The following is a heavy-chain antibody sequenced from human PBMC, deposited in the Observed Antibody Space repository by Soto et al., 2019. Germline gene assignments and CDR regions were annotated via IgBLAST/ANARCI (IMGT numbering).Heavy chain of an antibody. D-gene: IGHD3-22*01. V-gene: IGHV4-61*01. J-gene: IGHJ4*02. CDR1: GGSVSSGSYY. Sequence: PSETLSLTCTVSGGSVSSGSYYWSWIRQPPGKGLEWIGYIYYSGSTNYNPSLKSRVTISVDTSKNQFSLKLSSVTAADTDVYYCARAGSYYYDSSGYFDYWGQGTLVTVSS. CDR3: ARAGSYYYDSSGYFDY. CDR2: IYYSGST.